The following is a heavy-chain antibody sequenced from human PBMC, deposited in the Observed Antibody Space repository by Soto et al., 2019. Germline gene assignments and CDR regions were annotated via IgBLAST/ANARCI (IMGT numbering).Heavy chain of an antibody. CDR2: INHSGST. V-gene: IGHV4-34*01. CDR1: GGSFSGYY. CDR3: ARVSLYCSGGSCYSEGGSDAFDI. Sequence: QVQLQQWGAGLLKPSETLSLTCAVYGGSFSGYYWCWIRQPPGKGLEWIGEINHSGSTNYNPSLKSRVTISVDTSKNQFSLKLSSVTAADTAVYYCARVSLYCSGGSCYSEGGSDAFDIWGQGTMVTVSS. D-gene: IGHD2-15*01. J-gene: IGHJ3*02.